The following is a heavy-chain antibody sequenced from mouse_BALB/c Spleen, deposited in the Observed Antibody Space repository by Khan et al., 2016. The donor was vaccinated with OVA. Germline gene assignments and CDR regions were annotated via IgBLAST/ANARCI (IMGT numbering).Heavy chain of an antibody. CDR1: GYTFTDFT. CDR2: ISTYYGDV. J-gene: IGHJ3*01. CDR3: TGGGGGNRFAY. Sequence: QVQLKESGAELVRPGVSVKISCKGSGYTFTDFTMHWVKQSHAKSLEWIGVISTYYGDVTYNQKFKGKATMTVDKSSSTAYMELARLTSEDSAIYNWTGGGGGNRFAYWGQGTLVTVSA. V-gene: IGHV1S137*01.